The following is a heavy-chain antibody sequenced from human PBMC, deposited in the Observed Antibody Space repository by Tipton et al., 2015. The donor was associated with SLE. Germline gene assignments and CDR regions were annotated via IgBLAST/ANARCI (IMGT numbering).Heavy chain of an antibody. CDR1: GGSISSHY. Sequence: GLVKPSETLPLTCTVSGGSISSHYWSWIRQPPGKGLEWIGYIYYSGSTNYNPSLKSRVTISVDTSKNQFSLKLSSVTAADTAVYYCAVEAFGVVTRWGQGTLVTVSS. V-gene: IGHV4-59*11. CDR2: IYYSGST. CDR3: AVEAFGVVTR. D-gene: IGHD3-3*01. J-gene: IGHJ4*02.